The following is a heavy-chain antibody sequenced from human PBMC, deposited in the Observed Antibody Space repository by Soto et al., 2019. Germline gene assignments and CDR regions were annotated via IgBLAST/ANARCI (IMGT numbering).Heavy chain of an antibody. CDR2: LHRGGST. D-gene: IGHD5-12*01. CDR3: TKNSAYALDY. Sequence: LSLTCTVSGGSISSGGYYWSWIRQHPGKGLEWIGELHRGGSTNYNPSLESRVTFSVDISKNQFFLKLSSVTAADTAVYYCTKNSAYALDYWGQGTLVTVSS. V-gene: IGHV4-31*03. CDR1: GGSISSGGYY. J-gene: IGHJ4*02.